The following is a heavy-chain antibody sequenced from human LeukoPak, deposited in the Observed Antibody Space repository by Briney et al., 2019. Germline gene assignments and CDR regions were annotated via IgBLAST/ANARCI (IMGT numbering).Heavy chain of an antibody. CDR1: GGSFSGYY. V-gene: IGHV4-34*01. CDR2: INHSGST. CDR3: ARIRYSSSWYPDC. J-gene: IGHJ4*02. D-gene: IGHD6-13*01. Sequence: SETLSLTCAVYGGSFSGYYWSWIRQPPGKGLEWIGEINHSGSTNYNPSLKSRVTISVDTSKNQFSLNLSSVTAADTAVYYCARIRYSSSWYPDCWGRGTLVTVSS.